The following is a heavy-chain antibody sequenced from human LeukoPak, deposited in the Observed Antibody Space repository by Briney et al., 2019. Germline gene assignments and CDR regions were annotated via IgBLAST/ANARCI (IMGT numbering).Heavy chain of an antibody. CDR1: GGSISIYY. CDR2: MYHSGSA. Sequence: SETLSLTCTVSGGSISIYYWTWIRQPPGKGLEWIGYMYHSGSAKYNPSLKSRVTISVDTSKNQFPLKLSSVTAADTAIYYCARDLGTTFDPWGQGTLVTVSS. V-gene: IGHV4-59*01. CDR3: ARDLGTTFDP. D-gene: IGHD1-1*01. J-gene: IGHJ5*02.